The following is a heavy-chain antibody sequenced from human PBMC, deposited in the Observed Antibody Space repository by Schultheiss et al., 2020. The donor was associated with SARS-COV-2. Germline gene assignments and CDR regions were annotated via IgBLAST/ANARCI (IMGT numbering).Heavy chain of an antibody. CDR1: GGSISSYY. CDR2: INHSGST. CDR3: ARGGSGSYGDDY. J-gene: IGHJ4*02. D-gene: IGHD3-10*01. V-gene: IGHV4-34*01. Sequence: SETLSLTCTVSGGSISSYYWSWIRQPPGKGLEWIGEINHSGSTNYNPSLKSRVTLSVDTSKNQFSLKLSSVTAADTAVYYCARGGSGSYGDDYWGQGTLVTVSS.